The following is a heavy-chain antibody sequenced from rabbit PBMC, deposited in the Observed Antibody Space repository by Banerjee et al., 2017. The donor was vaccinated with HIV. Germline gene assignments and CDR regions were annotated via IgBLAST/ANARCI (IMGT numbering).Heavy chain of an antibody. CDR3: ARGGSDYTSYYFNL. D-gene: IGHD8-1*01. CDR1: GFSFSSGYD. V-gene: IGHV1S40*01. CDR2: IYAGSSGTI. Sequence: QQLVESGGGLVKPGASLTLTCTASGFSFSSGYDMCWVRQAPGKGLEWIACIYAGSSGTIYYASWAKGRFTISKTSSTTVTLQMTSLTAADTATYFCARGGSDYTSYYFNLWGPGTLVTVS. J-gene: IGHJ4*01.